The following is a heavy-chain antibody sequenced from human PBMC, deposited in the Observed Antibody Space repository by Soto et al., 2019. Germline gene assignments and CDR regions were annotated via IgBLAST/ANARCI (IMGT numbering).Heavy chain of an antibody. CDR1: GYTFTGYD. J-gene: IGHJ3*02. CDR2: INPDSGGT. CDR3: AKNLLVTLPDGFEI. Sequence: QVHLVQSGAEVKVPGASVKVSCKASGYTFTGYDMHWVRQAPGQGLEWMGWINPDSGGTKYAQKFQGRVTMTRDTSSSTAYMELSRLRSDDTAVYYCAKNLLVTLPDGFEIWGQGTMVTVSS. D-gene: IGHD2-15*01. V-gene: IGHV1-2*02.